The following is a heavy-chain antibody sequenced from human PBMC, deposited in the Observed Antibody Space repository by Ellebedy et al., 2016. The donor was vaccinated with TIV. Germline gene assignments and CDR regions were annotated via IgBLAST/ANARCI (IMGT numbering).Heavy chain of an antibody. D-gene: IGHD6-19*01. V-gene: IGHV3-23*01. CDR1: GFTFSSYS. J-gene: IGHJ4*02. Sequence: GGSLRLSCVASGFTFSSYSMSWLRQAPGKGLEWVSFISGDDGSRPYIKYADSVKGRFTISRDNSKNTLYLQMNSLRAEDTAVYYCARSRVGRGWYYFDYWGQGTLVTVSS. CDR3: ARSRVGRGWYYFDY. CDR2: ISGDDGSRPYI.